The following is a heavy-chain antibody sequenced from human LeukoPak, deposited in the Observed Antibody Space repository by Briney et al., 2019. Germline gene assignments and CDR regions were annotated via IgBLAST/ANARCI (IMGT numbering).Heavy chain of an antibody. CDR2: ISSSGSTI. J-gene: IGHJ4*02. V-gene: IGHV3-48*04. D-gene: IGHD6-19*01. CDR1: GFTFSIYW. CDR3: ARPMQWLVQPDY. Sequence: GGSLRLSCAASGFTFSIYWLSWVRQAPGKGLEWVSYISSSGSTIYYADSVKGRFTISRDNAKNSLYLQMNSLRAEDTAVYYCARPMQWLVQPDYWGQGTLVTVSS.